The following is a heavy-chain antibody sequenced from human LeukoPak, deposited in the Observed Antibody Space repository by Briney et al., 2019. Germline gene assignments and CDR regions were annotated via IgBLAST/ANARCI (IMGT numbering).Heavy chain of an antibody. CDR2: INPIFGTA. D-gene: IGHD3-3*01. Sequence: SVKVSCKASGGTFSSYAISWVRQAPGQGLEWMGGINPIFGTANYAQKFQGRVTITADESTSTAYMELSSLRSEDTAVYYCARGERRDFWSGYPFDPWGQGTLVTVSS. CDR3: ARGERRDFWSGYPFDP. V-gene: IGHV1-69*13. CDR1: GGTFSSYA. J-gene: IGHJ5*02.